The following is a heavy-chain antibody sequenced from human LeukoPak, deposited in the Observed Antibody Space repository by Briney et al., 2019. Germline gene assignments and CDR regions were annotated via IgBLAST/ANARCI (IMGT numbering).Heavy chain of an antibody. V-gene: IGHV4-39*07. CDR1: GGSISSSSYY. J-gene: IGHJ4*02. D-gene: IGHD5-12*01. CDR2: IYYSGST. CDR3: ARLGRFEWLHYFDL. Sequence: SETLSLTCTVSGGSISSSSYYWGWIRQPPGKGLEWIGSIYYSGSTYYNPSLKSRVTISVDTSKNQFSLKLSSVTAADTAVYYCARLGRFEWLHYFDLWGQGALVTVSS.